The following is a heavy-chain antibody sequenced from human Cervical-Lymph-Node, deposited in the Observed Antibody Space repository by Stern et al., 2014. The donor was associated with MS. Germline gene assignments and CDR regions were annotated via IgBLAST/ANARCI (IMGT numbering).Heavy chain of an antibody. CDR1: GFTFSTYA. J-gene: IGHJ4*02. Sequence: VQLLESGGGVVQPGRSLRLSCAASGFTFSTYAMHWVRQAPGKGLEWVAVTSYDGSDKWYADSVKGRFTISRDGSKNTLYLQMNSLRAEDTAVYFCARSFGIGAFDYWGQGTLVTVSS. CDR3: ARSFGIGAFDY. D-gene: IGHD3-16*01. V-gene: IGHV3-30*01. CDR2: TSYDGSDK.